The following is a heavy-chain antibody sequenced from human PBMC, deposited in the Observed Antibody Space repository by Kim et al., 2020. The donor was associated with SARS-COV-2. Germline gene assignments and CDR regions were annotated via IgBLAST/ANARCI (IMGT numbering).Heavy chain of an antibody. CDR2: T. V-gene: IGHV1-2*02. J-gene: IGHJ4*02. CDR3: ARETQQLGFDY. Sequence: TNYAQKFQGRVTMTRDTSISPAYMELSSLRSDDTAVYYCARETQQLGFDYWGQGTLVTVSS. D-gene: IGHD6-13*01.